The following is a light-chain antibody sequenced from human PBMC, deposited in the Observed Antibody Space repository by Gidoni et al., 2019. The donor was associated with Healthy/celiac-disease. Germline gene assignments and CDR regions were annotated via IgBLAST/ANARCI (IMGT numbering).Light chain of an antibody. Sequence: QSALTQPRSVSGSPGQSVTISCTGTSSDVGGYNYVSWYQQHPGKAPKLMIYDVSKRPSGVPDRFSGSKSGNTASLTISGLQAEDEADYYCCSYAGSYHWVFGGGTKLXVX. J-gene: IGLJ3*02. CDR1: SSDVGGYNY. CDR2: DVS. V-gene: IGLV2-11*01. CDR3: CSYAGSYHWV.